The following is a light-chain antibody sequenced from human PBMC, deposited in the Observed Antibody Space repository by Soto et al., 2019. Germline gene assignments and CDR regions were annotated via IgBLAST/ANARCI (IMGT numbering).Light chain of an antibody. CDR3: AAWDDSLSGYV. V-gene: IGLV1-47*01. CDR1: SSNIESNY. Sequence: QSVLTQPPSASGTPGQKVTISCSGSSSNIESNYVYWYQHLPGTAPTLLIYRNSQRPSGVPDRFSGSKSGTSASLAISGLRSEDEADYYCAAWDDSLSGYVFGTGTKLTVL. J-gene: IGLJ1*01. CDR2: RNS.